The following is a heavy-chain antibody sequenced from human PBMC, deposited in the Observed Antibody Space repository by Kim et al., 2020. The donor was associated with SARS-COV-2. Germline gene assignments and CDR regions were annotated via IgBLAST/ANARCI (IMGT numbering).Heavy chain of an antibody. Sequence: ASVKVSCKASGYTFTGYYMHWVRQAPGQGLEWMGWINPNSGGTNYAQKFQGSVTMTRDTSISTAYMELSRLRSDDTAVYYCARGPVLYYYDSSGYYLHIDYWGQGTLVTVSS. CDR3: ARGPVLYYYDSSGYYLHIDY. J-gene: IGHJ4*02. CDR2: INPNSGGT. D-gene: IGHD3-22*01. V-gene: IGHV1-2*02. CDR1: GYTFTGYY.